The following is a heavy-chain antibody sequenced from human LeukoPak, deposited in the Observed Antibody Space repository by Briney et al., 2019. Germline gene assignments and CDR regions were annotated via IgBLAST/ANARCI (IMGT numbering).Heavy chain of an antibody. D-gene: IGHD4/OR15-4a*01. V-gene: IGHV3-23*01. Sequence: GGSLRLSCAASGFTFSTYAMTWVRQALGKGLEWVSSITGTGDGTSAADSVKGRFTISRDSSKHTLYLQMNSLRVEDTAVYYCAKAGLVRGGALDSWGQGTLVTVSS. CDR3: AKAGLVRGGALDS. CDR2: ITGTGDGT. J-gene: IGHJ4*02. CDR1: GFTFSTYA.